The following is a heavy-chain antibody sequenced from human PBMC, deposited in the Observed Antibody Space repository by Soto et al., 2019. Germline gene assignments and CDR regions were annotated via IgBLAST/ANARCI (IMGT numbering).Heavy chain of an antibody. CDR1: GYGFDITW. CDR3: ARLQRHFDRTRYLNG. CDR2: IYPGDSDT. Sequence: PGESLKISCQGSGYGFDITWLAWLRQVPGKGLEWVGIIYPGDSDTRYSRTFEGRVTLSVDKSITTAYLQWTSLKESDTATYSCARLQRHFDRTRYLNGWGQGTLVTVSA. V-gene: IGHV5-51*01. D-gene: IGHD3-9*01. J-gene: IGHJ4*02.